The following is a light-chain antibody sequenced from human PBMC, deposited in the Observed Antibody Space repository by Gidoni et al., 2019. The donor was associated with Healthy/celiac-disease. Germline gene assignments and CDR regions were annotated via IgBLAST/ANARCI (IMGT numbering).Light chain of an antibody. V-gene: IGLV1-40*01. Sequence: QSVLTQPPPVSGAPGQRVTISCTGSSSNIGAGYDVHWYQQLPGTAPNLLIYGNSNRPSGVPDRFSGSKSGTSASLAITGLQAEDEADYYCQSYDSSLSGYVFGTGTKVTV. CDR3: QSYDSSLSGYV. J-gene: IGLJ1*01. CDR1: SSNIGAGYD. CDR2: GNS.